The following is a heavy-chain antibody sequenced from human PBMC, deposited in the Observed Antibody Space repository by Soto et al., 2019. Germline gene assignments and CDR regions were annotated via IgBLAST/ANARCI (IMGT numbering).Heavy chain of an antibody. D-gene: IGHD1-26*01. CDR2: SSGSGGST. J-gene: IGHJ4*02. Sequence: EVQLLESGGVLVQPGGSLRLSCAASGFTFSSYAMRWVRQPPGKGLEWVSASSGSGGSTYYADSVKGRFTISRDNSKNTLYLQMNSMRAEDTAVYYCARRGSGSYYDYWGQGLLVNVSS. CDR1: GFTFSSYA. V-gene: IGHV3-23*01. CDR3: ARRGSGSYYDY.